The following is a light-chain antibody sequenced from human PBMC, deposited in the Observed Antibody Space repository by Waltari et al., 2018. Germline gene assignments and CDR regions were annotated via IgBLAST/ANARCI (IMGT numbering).Light chain of an antibody. V-gene: IGLV2-23*02. J-gene: IGLJ2*01. CDR3: CSYGGNTPVL. CDR1: TSNIGNYNF. Sequence: QSALTQPASVSGSPGQSITISCTGTTSNIGNYNFVSWYQQHPGKAPKVMIFEVSKRPSGVSYRFSGSKSGNTASLTISGLQADDEADYYCCSYGGNTPVLFGGGTRLIVL. CDR2: EVS.